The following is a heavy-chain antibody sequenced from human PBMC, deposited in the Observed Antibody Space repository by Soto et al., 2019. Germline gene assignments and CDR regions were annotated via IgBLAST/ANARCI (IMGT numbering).Heavy chain of an antibody. Sequence: GGSLRLSCAASGFTFSSYAMHWVRQAPGKGLEWVAVISYDGSNKYYADSVKGRFTIPRDNSKNTLYLQMNSLRAEDTAVYYCARDPGSGGSYYGYFQHWGQGTLVTVSS. CDR2: ISYDGSNK. CDR1: GFTFSSYA. D-gene: IGHD1-26*01. V-gene: IGHV3-30-3*01. CDR3: ARDPGSGGSYYGYFQH. J-gene: IGHJ1*01.